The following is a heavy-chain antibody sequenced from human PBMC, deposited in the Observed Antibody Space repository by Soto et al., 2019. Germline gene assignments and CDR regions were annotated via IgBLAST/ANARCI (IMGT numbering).Heavy chain of an antibody. CDR1: GFTFSSYA. D-gene: IGHD5-18*01. CDR2: ISYDGSNK. V-gene: IGHV3-30-3*01. Sequence: PGGSLRLSCAASGFTFSSYAMHWVRRAPGKGLEWVAVISYDGSNKYYADSVKGRFTISRDNSKNTLYLQMNSLRAEDTAVYYCARDQGIQLWLFDYWGQGTLVTVSS. J-gene: IGHJ4*02. CDR3: ARDQGIQLWLFDY.